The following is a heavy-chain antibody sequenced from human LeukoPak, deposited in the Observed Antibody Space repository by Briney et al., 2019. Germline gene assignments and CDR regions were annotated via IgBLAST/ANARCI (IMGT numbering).Heavy chain of an antibody. CDR3: ARGSSYGQLYYYYGMDV. J-gene: IGHJ6*02. Sequence: PSETLSLTCTVSGGSISSYYWNWIRQPAGKGLEWIGRIYTSGSTNYNPSLKSRVTMSVDTSKNQFSLKLSSVTAADTAVYYCARGSSYGQLYYYYGMDVWGQGTTVTVSS. CDR2: IYTSGST. V-gene: IGHV4-4*07. D-gene: IGHD5-18*01. CDR1: GGSISSYY.